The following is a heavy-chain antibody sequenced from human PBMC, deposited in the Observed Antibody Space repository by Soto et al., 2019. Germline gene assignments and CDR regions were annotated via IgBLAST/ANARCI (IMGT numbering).Heavy chain of an antibody. CDR2: IYYSGST. CDR3: ARALRETTYYYYYYMDV. Sequence: SETLSLTCTVSGGSISSGGYYWSWIRQYPGKGLEWIGYIYYSGSTYYNPSLKSRVTISVDTSKNQFSLKLSSVTAADTAVYYCARALRETTYYYYYYMDVWGKGTTVTVSS. CDR1: GGSISSGGYY. D-gene: IGHD1-1*01. J-gene: IGHJ6*03. V-gene: IGHV4-31*02.